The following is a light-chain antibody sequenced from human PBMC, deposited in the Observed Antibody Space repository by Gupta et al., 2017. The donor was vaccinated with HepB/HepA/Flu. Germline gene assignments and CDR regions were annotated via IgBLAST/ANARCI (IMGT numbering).Light chain of an antibody. V-gene: IGKV3-20*01. CDR2: AAN. J-gene: IGKJ4*01. Sequence: EVVLTQSPGTLSLSLGERATLSCRARQAVYIYFLAWYRQKPGQAPSLIIFAANNRAVGVTDRFSGSGGGKDFTLTRSGLEEEDCAVYYGQHYNGSVTFGGGTXVEIK. CDR1: QAVYIYF. CDR3: QHYNGSVT.